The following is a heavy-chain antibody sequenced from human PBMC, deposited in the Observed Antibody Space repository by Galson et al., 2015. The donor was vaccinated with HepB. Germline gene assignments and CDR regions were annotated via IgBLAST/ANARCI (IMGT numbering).Heavy chain of an antibody. J-gene: IGHJ3*02. Sequence: SVKVSCKASGYTFTGYYMHWVRQAPGQGLEWMGWINPNSGGTNYAQKFQGRVTMTRDTSISTAYMELSRLRSDDTAVYYCARDFRAIVVVPAAAHDAFDIWGQVTMVTVSS. CDR3: ARDFRAIVVVPAAAHDAFDI. V-gene: IGHV1-2*02. CDR1: GYTFTGYY. CDR2: INPNSGGT. D-gene: IGHD2-2*01.